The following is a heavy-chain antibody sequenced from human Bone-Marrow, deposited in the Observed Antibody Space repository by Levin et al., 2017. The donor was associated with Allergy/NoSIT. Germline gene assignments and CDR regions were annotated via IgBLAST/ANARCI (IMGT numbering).Heavy chain of an antibody. CDR3: ARTQGLIRGEDDWFDT. CDR1: GFTFSDFY. V-gene: IGHV3-11*01. J-gene: IGHJ5*02. Sequence: GGSRRLSCAASGFTFSDFYMSWIRQAPGKGLEWVSYISGSGNTFYYADSVKGRFTISRDNAKNSLFLQLTSLRAEATALYYCARTQGLIRGEDDWFDTWGQGTPVTVAS. D-gene: IGHD3-10*01. CDR2: ISGSGNTF.